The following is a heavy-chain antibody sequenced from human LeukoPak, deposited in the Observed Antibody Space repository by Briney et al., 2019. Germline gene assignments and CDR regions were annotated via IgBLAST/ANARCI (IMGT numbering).Heavy chain of an antibody. V-gene: IGHV1-46*01. D-gene: IGHD3-10*01. CDR1: GYTFSSYY. CDR3: ARGPSGSYFGYRRGD. Sequence: GASVKVSCKASGYTFSSYYVHWVRQAPGQGLEWMGMIIPSDGFTSYAQKFQGRVTMTRDTSISTAYMELSSLSSDDTAIYYCARGPSGSYFGYRRGDWGQGTLVTVSS. CDR2: IIPSDGFT. J-gene: IGHJ4*02.